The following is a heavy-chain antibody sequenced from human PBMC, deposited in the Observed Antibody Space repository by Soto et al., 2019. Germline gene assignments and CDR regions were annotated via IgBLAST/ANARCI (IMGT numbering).Heavy chain of an antibody. J-gene: IGHJ4*02. V-gene: IGHV4-31*03. D-gene: IGHD4-17*01. CDR2: IYYSGST. CDR3: ARGAYGETDY. Sequence: NPSETLSLTCTVSGGSISSGGYYWSWFRQHPGKGLEWIGYIYYSGSTYYNPSLKSRATISVDTSKNQFSLKLSSVTAADTAVYYCARGAYGETDYWGQGTLVTVTS. CDR1: GGSISSGGYY.